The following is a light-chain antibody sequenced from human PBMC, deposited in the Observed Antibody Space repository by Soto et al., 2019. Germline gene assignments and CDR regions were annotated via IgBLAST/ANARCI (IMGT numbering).Light chain of an antibody. CDR3: QQLNSYPLT. J-gene: IGKJ4*01. CDR2: AAS. Sequence: IQLTQSPSSLSASEGDRVTITCRASQGISSYLAWYQQKPGKAPKPLIYAASTLQSGVPSRFSGSGSGTDFTLTISSLQPEDFATYYCQQLNSYPLTFGGGTKVDIK. CDR1: QGISSY. V-gene: IGKV1-9*01.